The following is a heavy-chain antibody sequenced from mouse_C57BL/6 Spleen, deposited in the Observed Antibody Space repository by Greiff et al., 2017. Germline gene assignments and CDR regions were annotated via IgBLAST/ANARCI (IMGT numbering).Heavy chain of an antibody. CDR1: GFNIKNTY. Sequence: EVQLQQSVAELVRPGASVKLSCTASGFNIKNTYMHWVKQRPEQGLEWIGRIDPANGTTKYAPKFQGKATITADTSSNTSYLQLSSLTSEYTAIYYCARGTTVVERAWFAYWGQGTLVTVSA. CDR2: IDPANGTT. D-gene: IGHD1-1*01. V-gene: IGHV14-3*01. J-gene: IGHJ3*01. CDR3: ARGTTVVERAWFAY.